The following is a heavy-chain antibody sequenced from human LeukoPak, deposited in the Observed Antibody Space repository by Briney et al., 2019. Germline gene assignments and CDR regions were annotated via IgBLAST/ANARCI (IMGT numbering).Heavy chain of an antibody. CDR1: GFTFSSYG. Sequence: GGSLRLSCAASGFTFSSYGMHWVRQAPGKGLEWVAVISYDGSNKYYADSVKGRFTISRDNAKNSLYLQMNSLRAEDTAVYYCARDQSVDFDYWGQGTLVTVSS. CDR3: ARDQSVDFDY. CDR2: ISYDGSNK. J-gene: IGHJ4*02. D-gene: IGHD2-21*01. V-gene: IGHV3-30*03.